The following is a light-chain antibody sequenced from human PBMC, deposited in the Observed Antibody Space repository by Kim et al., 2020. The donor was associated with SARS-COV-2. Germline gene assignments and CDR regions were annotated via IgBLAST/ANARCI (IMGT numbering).Light chain of an antibody. CDR1: SSNIGSNT. CDR2: SSN. Sequence: ELTQPPSTSGSPGQSVTISCSGSSSNIGSNTVNGYQQLPRTAPKLLIYSSNQRPSGVPDRFSGSKSGTSASLAISGLQSEDEADYYCATWDDSLNAAVFGGGTQLTVL. V-gene: IGLV1-44*01. CDR3: ATWDDSLNAAV. J-gene: IGLJ7*01.